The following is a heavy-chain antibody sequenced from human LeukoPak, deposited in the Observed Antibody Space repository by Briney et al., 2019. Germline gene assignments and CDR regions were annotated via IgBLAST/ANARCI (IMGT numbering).Heavy chain of an antibody. CDR1: GFTFSTYA. CDR3: ARDTNREQDI. J-gene: IGHJ6*02. Sequence: GGSLRLSCAASGFTFSTYAMSWVRQAPGKGLEWVSAMSGSGGSTYYADSVKGRFTISRDNSKNTVYLQMGSLSTEDTAVYYCARDTNREQDIWGQGTTVTVSS. CDR2: MSGSGGST. V-gene: IGHV3-23*01. D-gene: IGHD3-3*01.